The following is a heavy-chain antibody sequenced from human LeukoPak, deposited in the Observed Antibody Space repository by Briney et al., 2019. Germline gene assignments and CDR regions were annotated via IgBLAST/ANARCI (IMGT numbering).Heavy chain of an antibody. V-gene: IGHV1-69*13. Sequence: ASVTLSFTASGGTFTSYGISWVRQAPGQGLEWIGGIIPIFGTANYAQKFQGRVTITADESTSTAYMELSSLRSEDTAVYYCAREGAHIQAIDYWGQGTLVTVSA. CDR1: GGTFTSYG. CDR3: AREGAHIQAIDY. D-gene: IGHD2-21*01. J-gene: IGHJ4*02. CDR2: IIPIFGTA.